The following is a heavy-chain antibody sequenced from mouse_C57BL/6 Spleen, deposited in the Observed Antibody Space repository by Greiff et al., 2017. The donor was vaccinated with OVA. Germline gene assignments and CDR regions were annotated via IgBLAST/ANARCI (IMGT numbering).Heavy chain of an antibody. CDR2: INPNNGGT. CDR1: GYTFTDYY. D-gene: IGHD1-1*01. V-gene: IGHV1-26*01. J-gene: IGHJ2*01. CDR3: ASSDYYGSSFPFED. Sequence: EVQLQQSGPELVKPGASVKISCKASGYTFTDYYMNWVKQSHGKSLEWIGDINPNNGGTSYNQKFKGKATLTVDKSSSTAYMELRSLTSEDSAVYYCASSDYYGSSFPFEDWGQGTTLTVSS.